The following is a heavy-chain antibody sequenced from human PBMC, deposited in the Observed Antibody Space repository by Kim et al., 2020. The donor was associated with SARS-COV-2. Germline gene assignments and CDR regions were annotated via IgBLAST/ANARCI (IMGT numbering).Heavy chain of an antibody. CDR3: ARDLITAGAGGGGLDV. Sequence: GGSLRLSCAASGFSFSTYWMSWVRQAPGKGLEWVANIKQDGTNKYYVDSVKGRFTISRDNAKNSLYLQMNSLRAEDTAVYYCARDLITAGAGGGGLDVWGQGTTVTVSS. CDR2: IKQDGTNK. CDR1: GFSFSTYW. V-gene: IGHV3-7*01. D-gene: IGHD1-20*01. J-gene: IGHJ6*02.